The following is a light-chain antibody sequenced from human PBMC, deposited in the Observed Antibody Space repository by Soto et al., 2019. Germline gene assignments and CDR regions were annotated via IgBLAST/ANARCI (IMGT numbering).Light chain of an antibody. J-gene: IGKJ3*01. CDR3: QQGDSFPLT. V-gene: IGKV1-12*01. CDR1: QGISTW. Sequence: DIQMTQSPSSVSASVGDRVTITCRASQGISTWLVWYQQKPGKAPNLLIYSASTLQSGVPSRFSGSGSGTDFTLTISSLQPEDFATYFCQQGDSFPLTFGPGTKVGIK. CDR2: SAS.